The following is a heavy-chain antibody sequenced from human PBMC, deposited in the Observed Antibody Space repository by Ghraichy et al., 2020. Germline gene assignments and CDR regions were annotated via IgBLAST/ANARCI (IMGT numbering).Heavy chain of an antibody. Sequence: SETLSLTCTVSGGFISNYYWSWIRQPPGKGLEWIGYIYYSGSTNYNPSLTSRVTISVDTSKNQFSLRLSSVTAADTAVYYCASARSISVRFDYWGQGTLVTVSS. CDR1: GGFISNYY. V-gene: IGHV4-59*01. CDR3: ASARSISVRFDY. J-gene: IGHJ4*02. CDR2: IYYSGST. D-gene: IGHD3-3*02.